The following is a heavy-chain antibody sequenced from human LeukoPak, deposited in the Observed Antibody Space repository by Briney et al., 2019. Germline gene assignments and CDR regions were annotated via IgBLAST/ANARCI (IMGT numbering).Heavy chain of an antibody. J-gene: IGHJ4*02. Sequence: GASVKVSCKASGYIFTGYYLHWVRLVPGQGLEWLGWINPNSGATKFAQKFQGRVTMTRDTSISTACMELKSLRSDDTAMYYCARGETSGWYFGLDYWGQGILVTVSS. CDR3: ARGETSGWYFGLDY. CDR2: INPNSGAT. D-gene: IGHD6-19*01. V-gene: IGHV1-2*02. CDR1: GYIFTGYY.